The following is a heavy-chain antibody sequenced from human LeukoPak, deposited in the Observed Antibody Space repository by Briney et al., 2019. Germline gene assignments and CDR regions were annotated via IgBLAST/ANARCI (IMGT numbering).Heavy chain of an antibody. CDR2: ISAYNGNT. Sequence: ASVKVSCKASGYTFTSYGISWVRQAPGQGLEWMGWISAYNGNTKHAQKLQGRVTMTTDASTSTAYMELKSLITDDTAVYYCARGSSSYNGFDPWGQGTLVTVSS. J-gene: IGHJ5*02. CDR1: GYTFTSYG. D-gene: IGHD6-6*01. CDR3: ARGSSSYNGFDP. V-gene: IGHV1-18*01.